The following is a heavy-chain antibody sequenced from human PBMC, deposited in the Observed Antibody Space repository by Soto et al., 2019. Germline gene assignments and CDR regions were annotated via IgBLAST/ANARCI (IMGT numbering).Heavy chain of an antibody. J-gene: IGHJ4*02. CDR2: ISRSGSA. V-gene: IGHV4-34*01. Sequence: QVQFHQWGAGLLKPSETLTLTCAVSGGSFSGYYWNWIRQRPGKGLEWLGEISRSGSAPYNPSLKGRVTMSVDTSKNQISLSVTSVTAADTALYYCARGPLVTYYYNSGSRDRGYFDFWGQGTLVTVSS. CDR1: GGSFSGYY. CDR3: ARGPLVTYYYNSGSRDRGYFDF. D-gene: IGHD3-10*01.